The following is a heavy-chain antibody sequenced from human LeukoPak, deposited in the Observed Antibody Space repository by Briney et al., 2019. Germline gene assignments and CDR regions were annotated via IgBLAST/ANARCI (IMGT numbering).Heavy chain of an antibody. Sequence: GGSLRLSCAASGFTFTHYAMSWVRQAPGKGLEWVSVISGSGGTTYYADSVKGRFTISRDNSQNTLYLHMNSLRAEDTAIYYCAQDHSGWYVEYFRHWGQGTLVTVSS. D-gene: IGHD6-19*01. CDR1: GFTFTHYA. J-gene: IGHJ1*01. CDR2: ISGSGGTT. V-gene: IGHV3-23*01. CDR3: AQDHSGWYVEYFRH.